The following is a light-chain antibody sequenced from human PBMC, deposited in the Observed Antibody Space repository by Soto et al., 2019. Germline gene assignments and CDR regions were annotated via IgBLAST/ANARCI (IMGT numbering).Light chain of an antibody. Sequence: DIPMTQSPSTPSASVGDRVTITCPASQRISSWLAWYQQRPGKAPKLLIYDASSLQSGVPSRFSGSGSGTEFTLTISSLQPDDFATYYCQQYNSYSWTFGQGTTVDIK. CDR2: DAS. CDR3: QQYNSYSWT. J-gene: IGKJ1*01. CDR1: QRISSW. V-gene: IGKV1-5*01.